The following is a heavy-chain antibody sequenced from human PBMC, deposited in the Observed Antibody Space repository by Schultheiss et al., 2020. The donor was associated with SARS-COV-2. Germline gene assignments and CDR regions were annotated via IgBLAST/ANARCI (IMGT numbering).Heavy chain of an antibody. D-gene: IGHD3-3*01. Sequence: SGPTLVKPTQTLTLTCTFSGFSLSTSGVGVGWIRQPPGKGLEWIGSIYYSGSTYYNPSLKSRVTISVDKSKNQFSLKLSSVTAADTAVYYCAKSIIPPHSHWFDPWGRGTLVTVSS. CDR3: AKSIIPPHSHWFDP. CDR1: GFSLSTSGVG. J-gene: IGHJ5*02. CDR2: IYYSGST. V-gene: IGHV4-39*07.